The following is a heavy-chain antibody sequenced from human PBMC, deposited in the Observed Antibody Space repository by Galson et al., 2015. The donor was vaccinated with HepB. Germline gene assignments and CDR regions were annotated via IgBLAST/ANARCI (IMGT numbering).Heavy chain of an antibody. Sequence: SLRLSCAASGFTFSSYSMNWVRQAPGKGLEWVSSISSSSSYIYYADSVKGRFTISRDNAKNSLYLQMNSLRAEDTAVYYCARSLGYCSGGSCYAYYFDYWGQGTLVTVSS. CDR3: ARSLGYCSGGSCYAYYFDY. J-gene: IGHJ4*02. D-gene: IGHD2-15*01. CDR2: ISSSSSYI. V-gene: IGHV3-21*01. CDR1: GFTFSSYS.